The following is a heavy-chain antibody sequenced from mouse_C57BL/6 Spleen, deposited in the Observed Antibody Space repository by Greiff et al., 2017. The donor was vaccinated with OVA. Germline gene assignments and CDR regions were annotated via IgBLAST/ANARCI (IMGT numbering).Heavy chain of an antibody. D-gene: IGHD2-4*01. V-gene: IGHV1-4*01. Sequence: VQLQHSGAELARPGASVKMSCKASGYTFTSYTMHWVKQRPGQGLEWIGYINPSSGYTKYNQKFKDKATLTADKSSSTAYMQLSSLTSEDSAVYYCARSGYDYDEEGAMDYWGQGTSVTVSS. J-gene: IGHJ4*01. CDR2: INPSSGYT. CDR1: GYTFTSYT. CDR3: ARSGYDYDEEGAMDY.